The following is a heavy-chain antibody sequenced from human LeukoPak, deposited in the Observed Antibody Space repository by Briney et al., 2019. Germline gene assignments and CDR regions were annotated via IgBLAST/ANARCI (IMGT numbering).Heavy chain of an antibody. D-gene: IGHD6-19*01. CDR2: INPNSGGT. CDR3: ARVSGSGWYRRFDY. J-gene: IGHJ4*02. Sequence: ASVKVSCKASGYTFTGHYMHWVRQAPGQGLEWMGWINPNSGGTNYAQKFQGRVTMTRDTSISTAYMELSRLRSDDTAVYYCARVSGSGWYRRFDYWGQGTLVTVSS. CDR1: GYTFTGHY. V-gene: IGHV1-2*02.